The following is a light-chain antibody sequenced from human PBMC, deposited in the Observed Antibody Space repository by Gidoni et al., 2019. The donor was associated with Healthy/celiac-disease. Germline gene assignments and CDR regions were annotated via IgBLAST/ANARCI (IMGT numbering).Light chain of an antibody. J-gene: IGKJ3*01. CDR3: QQYYSTPIT. V-gene: IGKV4-1*01. CDR1: QSVLYSSNNKDY. Sequence: DIVITQSPDSLSVSLGERAPINCWSNQSVLYSSNNKDYLAWYQQKPGQPHKLLIFWASTRESGVPERFSGSGSGKDFTITISSLQAEDVAVYFCQQYYSTPITFGPXTKVDIK. CDR2: WAS.